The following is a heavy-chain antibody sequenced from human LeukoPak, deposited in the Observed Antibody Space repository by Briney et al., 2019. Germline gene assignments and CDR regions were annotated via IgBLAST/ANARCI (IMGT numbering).Heavy chain of an antibody. CDR2: INSDGSST. J-gene: IGHJ4*02. Sequence: PGGSLRLSCAASGFTFSSYWMHWARQAPGKGLVWVSRINSDGSSTSYADSVKGRFTISRDNAKNALYLQMNSLRAEDTAVYYCARDLEWFGDVDDYWGQGTLVTVSS. D-gene: IGHD3-10*01. CDR3: ARDLEWFGDVDDY. CDR1: GFTFSSYW. V-gene: IGHV3-74*01.